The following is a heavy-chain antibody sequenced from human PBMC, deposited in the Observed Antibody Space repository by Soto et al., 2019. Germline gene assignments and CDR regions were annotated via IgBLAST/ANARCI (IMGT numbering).Heavy chain of an antibody. V-gene: IGHV1-69*13. Sequence: SVKVSCKASGGTFSSYAISWVRQAPGQGLEWMGGIIPIFGTANYAQKFQGRVTITADESTSTAYMELSSLRSEDTAVYYCAGSGGRGAFLLGYYYYGMDVWGQGTTVTVS. CDR3: AGSGGRGAFLLGYYYYGMDV. CDR1: GGTFSSYA. CDR2: IIPIFGTA. D-gene: IGHD3-16*01. J-gene: IGHJ6*02.